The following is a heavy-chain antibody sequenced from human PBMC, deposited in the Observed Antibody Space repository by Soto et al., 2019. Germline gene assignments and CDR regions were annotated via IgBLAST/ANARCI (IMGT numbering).Heavy chain of an antibody. J-gene: IGHJ4*02. Sequence: EVQVVESGGGWVQAGGCLRLSCAASGFTFSDHYMDWVREAPGRGLECVGGIRNKGKGYTTEYAASVKGRLTISRDDSQTSLYLQMNSLTTEATAVYFCARVYSSSWSGSFFDYWGQGTLVTVSS. CDR2: IRNKGKGYTT. CDR3: ARVYSSSWSGSFFDY. CDR1: GFTFSDHY. D-gene: IGHD6-13*01. V-gene: IGHV3-72*01.